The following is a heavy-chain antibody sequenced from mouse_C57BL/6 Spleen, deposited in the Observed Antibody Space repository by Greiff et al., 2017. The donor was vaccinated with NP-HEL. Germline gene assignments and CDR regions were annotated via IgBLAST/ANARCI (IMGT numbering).Heavy chain of an antibody. CDR1: GYTFTSYW. D-gene: IGHD2-3*01. J-gene: IGHJ1*03. CDR2: IDPSDSYT. V-gene: IGHV1-50*01. Sequence: QVQLQQPGAELVKPGASVKLSCKASGYTFTSYWMQWVKQRPGQGLEWIGEIDPSDSYTNYNQKFKGKATLTVDTSSSTAYMQLSSLTSEDAAVYYCARWDGYYWYFDVWGTGTTVTVSS. CDR3: ARWDGYYWYFDV.